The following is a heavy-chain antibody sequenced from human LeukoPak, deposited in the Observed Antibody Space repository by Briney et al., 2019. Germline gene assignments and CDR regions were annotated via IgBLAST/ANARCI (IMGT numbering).Heavy chain of an antibody. Sequence: ASVKVSCKVSGYTLTELSMHWVRQAPGKGLEWMGGFDPEDGETIYAQKFQGRVTMTEDTSTDTAYMELSSLRSEDTAVYYCARVGYCSGGSCPYGMDVWGQGTTVTVSS. CDR1: GYTLTELS. J-gene: IGHJ6*02. CDR3: ARVGYCSGGSCPYGMDV. CDR2: FDPEDGET. D-gene: IGHD2-15*01. V-gene: IGHV1-24*01.